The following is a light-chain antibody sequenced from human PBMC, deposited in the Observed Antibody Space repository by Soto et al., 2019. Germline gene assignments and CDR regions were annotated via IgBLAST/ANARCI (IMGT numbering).Light chain of an antibody. Sequence: QSALTQPPSASGSPGQSVTISCTGTSSDVGGYNYVYWYQQHPGKVPKLMIYEVSKRPSGVPDRFSGSKSGNTASLTVSGLQAEDEANYYCSSSTTSTTSFGGGTKLTVL. CDR1: SSDVGGYNY. J-gene: IGLJ3*02. CDR3: SSSTTSTTS. V-gene: IGLV2-8*01. CDR2: EVS.